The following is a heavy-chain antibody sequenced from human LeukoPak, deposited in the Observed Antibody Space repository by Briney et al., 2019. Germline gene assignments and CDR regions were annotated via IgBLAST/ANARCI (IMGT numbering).Heavy chain of an antibody. CDR1: GGSISSGDYY. Sequence: PSQTLSLTCTVSGGSISSGDYYWSWIRQPPGKGLEWIGYIYYSGSTYYNPSRESRVTISVDTSKNQFSLKLSSVTAADTAVYYCARQGDGYNLYYFDYWGQGTLVTVSS. V-gene: IGHV4-30-4*01. CDR3: ARQGDGYNLYYFDY. CDR2: IYYSGST. D-gene: IGHD5-24*01. J-gene: IGHJ4*02.